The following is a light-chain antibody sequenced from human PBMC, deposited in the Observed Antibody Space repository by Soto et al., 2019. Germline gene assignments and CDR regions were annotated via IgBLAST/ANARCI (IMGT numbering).Light chain of an antibody. Sequence: IVLTQSPATLSLSPWERATLSCRASQSVSSYLAWYQQKPGQAPRLLIYDASNRATGIPARFSGSGSGTDFTLTISSLEPEDFAVYYCQQRSNWPPWTFGQGTKVDMK. CDR2: DAS. V-gene: IGKV3-11*01. CDR3: QQRSNWPPWT. CDR1: QSVSSY. J-gene: IGKJ1*01.